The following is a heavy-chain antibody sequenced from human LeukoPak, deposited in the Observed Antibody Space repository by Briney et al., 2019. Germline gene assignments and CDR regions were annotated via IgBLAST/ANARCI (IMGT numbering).Heavy chain of an antibody. CDR2: INPSGGNT. Sequence: EASVKVSCKASGYTFSSNFLHWARQAPGQGLEWMGVINPSGGNTRYAQKFQGSLTMTRDMSTTTVYMELRSLRSEDTAVYYCARIAETDPFDIWGQGTVVTISS. CDR1: GYTFSSNF. CDR3: ARIAETDPFDI. V-gene: IGHV1-46*01. J-gene: IGHJ3*02.